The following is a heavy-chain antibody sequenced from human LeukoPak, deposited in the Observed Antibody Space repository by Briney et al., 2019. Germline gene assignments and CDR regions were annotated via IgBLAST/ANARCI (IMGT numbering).Heavy chain of an antibody. CDR1: GFTFSDFG. CDR3: ARDWKTTSFDY. CDR2: IWYDEGKK. V-gene: IGHV3-33*01. Sequence: PGGSLRLSCAASGFTFSDFGMHWVRQAPGKGLEWVAVIWYDEGKKYYTDSVKGRFTISRDDSTNTVYLQMNSLRAEDTAVYYCARDWKTTSFDYWGQGTLVTVSS. D-gene: IGHD4-11*01. J-gene: IGHJ4*02.